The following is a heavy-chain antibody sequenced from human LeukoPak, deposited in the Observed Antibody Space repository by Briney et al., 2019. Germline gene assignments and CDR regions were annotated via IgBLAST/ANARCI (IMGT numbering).Heavy chain of an antibody. V-gene: IGHV4-34*01. CDR3: ARVSYFWSGYYMFDY. CDR1: GGSFSGYY. CDR2: INHSGST. D-gene: IGHD3-3*01. J-gene: IGHJ4*02. Sequence: SETLSLTCAVYGGSFSGYYRSWIRQPPGKGLEWIGEINHSGSTNYNPSLKSRVTISVDTSKNQFSLKLSSVTAADTAVYYCARVSYFWSGYYMFDYWGQGTLVTVSS.